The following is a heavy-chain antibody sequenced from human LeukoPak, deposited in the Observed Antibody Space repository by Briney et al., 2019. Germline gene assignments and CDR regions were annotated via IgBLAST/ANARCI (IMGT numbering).Heavy chain of an antibody. Sequence: GGSLRLSCAASGFTFSNYAMSWVRQAPGKGLEWVSTISGSDGSTYYADSVKGRFTISRDNSKNTLYLQMNSLRVEDTAIYYCAKGRGYCTGGSCYSDYWGQEPWSPSPQ. J-gene: IGHJ4*01. CDR1: GFTFSNYA. CDR2: ISGSDGST. V-gene: IGHV3-23*01. CDR3: AKGRGYCTGGSCYSDY. D-gene: IGHD2-15*01.